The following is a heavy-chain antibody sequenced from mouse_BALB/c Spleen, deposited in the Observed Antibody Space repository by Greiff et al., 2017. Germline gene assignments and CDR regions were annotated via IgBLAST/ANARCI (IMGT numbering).Heavy chain of an antibody. CDR3: ARGPSYAMDY. CDR1: GYTFTSYY. CDR2: IYPGNVNT. J-gene: IGHJ4*01. V-gene: IGHV1S56*01. Sequence: QVQLQQSGPELVKPGASVRISCKASGYTFTSYYIHWVKQRPGQGLEWIGWIYPGNVNTKYNEKFKGKATLTADKSSSTAYMQLSSLTSEDSAVYFCARGPSYAMDYWGQGTSVTVSS.